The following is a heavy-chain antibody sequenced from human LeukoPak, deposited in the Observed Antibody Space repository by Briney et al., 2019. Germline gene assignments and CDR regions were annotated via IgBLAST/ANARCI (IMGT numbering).Heavy chain of an antibody. CDR1: GGTFSSYA. CDR3: ASPPGGIADYYYGMDV. CDR2: IIPIFGTA. Sequence: ASVKVSCKASGGTFSSYAISWVRQAPGQGLEWTGGIIPIFGTANYAQKFQGRVTITADESTSTAYMELSSLRSEDTAVYYCASPPGGIADYYYGMDVWGQGTTVTVSS. D-gene: IGHD6-13*01. J-gene: IGHJ6*02. V-gene: IGHV1-69*13.